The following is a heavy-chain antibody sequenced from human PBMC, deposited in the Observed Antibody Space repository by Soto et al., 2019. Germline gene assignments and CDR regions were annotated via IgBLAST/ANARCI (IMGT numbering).Heavy chain of an antibody. Sequence: GASVKVSCKASGGTFSSYAISWVRQAPGQGLEWMGGIIPIFGTANYAQKFQGRVTITADESTSTAYMELSSLRSEDTAVYYFASARATITGYYYYGMDVWGQGTTVTVSS. CDR1: GGTFSSYA. CDR2: IIPIFGTA. J-gene: IGHJ6*02. D-gene: IGHD5-12*01. V-gene: IGHV1-69*13. CDR3: ASARATITGYYYYGMDV.